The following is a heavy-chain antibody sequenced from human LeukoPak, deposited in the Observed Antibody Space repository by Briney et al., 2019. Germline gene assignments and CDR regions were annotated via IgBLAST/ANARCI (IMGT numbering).Heavy chain of an antibody. Sequence: GGSLRLSCAASQFTFSSYDMHWVRQAPGKGLHWVAIISSDGSVTYYADSVKGRFTISRDNSKNTLYLQMNSLRAEDTAVYYCAKGYYDSSGYRRGKDYFDYWGQGTLVTVSS. V-gene: IGHV3-30*18. D-gene: IGHD3-22*01. CDR3: AKGYYDSSGYRRGKDYFDY. CDR2: ISSDGSVT. J-gene: IGHJ4*02. CDR1: QFTFSSYD.